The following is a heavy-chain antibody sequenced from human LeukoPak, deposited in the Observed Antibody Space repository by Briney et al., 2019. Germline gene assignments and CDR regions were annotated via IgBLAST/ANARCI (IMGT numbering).Heavy chain of an antibody. Sequence: VASVKVSCKASGYTFTSYGISWVRQAPGQGLEWMGWISAYNGNTNYAQKLQGRVTMTTDTSTSTAYMELRSLRSDDTAVYYCARGYYYGSGSYYNEDYWGQGTLVTVSS. CDR3: ARGYYYGSGSYYNEDY. V-gene: IGHV1-18*01. CDR1: GYTFTSYG. J-gene: IGHJ4*02. D-gene: IGHD3-10*01. CDR2: ISAYNGNT.